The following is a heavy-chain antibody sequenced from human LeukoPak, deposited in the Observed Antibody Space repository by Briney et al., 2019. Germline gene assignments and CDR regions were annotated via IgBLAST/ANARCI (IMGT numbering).Heavy chain of an antibody. V-gene: IGHV1-46*01. Sequence: ASVKVSCKASGYTFTSYYMHWVRQAPGQGLEWMGIINPSGGSTSYAQKFLGRVTMTRDMSTSTVYMELSSLRSEDTAVYYCARDGDCGGDCYPYYFDYWGQGTLVTVSS. D-gene: IGHD2-21*02. J-gene: IGHJ4*02. CDR3: ARDGDCGGDCYPYYFDY. CDR2: INPSGGST. CDR1: GYTFTSYY.